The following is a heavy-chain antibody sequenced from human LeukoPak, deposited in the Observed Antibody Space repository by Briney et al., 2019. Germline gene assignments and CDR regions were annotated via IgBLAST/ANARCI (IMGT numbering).Heavy chain of an antibody. J-gene: IGHJ5*02. D-gene: IGHD2-2*01. Sequence: PGGSLRLSCAASGFTFSSYWMSWVRQAPGKGLEWVANIKQDGGEKYYVDSVKGRFTISRDNAKNSLYLQMNSLRAEDTAVYYCARDPLGGQLLQDNWFDPWGQGTLVTVSS. CDR3: ARDPLGGQLLQDNWFDP. CDR1: GFTFSSYW. CDR2: IKQDGGEK. V-gene: IGHV3-7*01.